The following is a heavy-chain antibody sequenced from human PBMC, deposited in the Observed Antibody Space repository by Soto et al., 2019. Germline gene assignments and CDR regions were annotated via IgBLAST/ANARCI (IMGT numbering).Heavy chain of an antibody. D-gene: IGHD5-18*01. J-gene: IGHJ6*02. CDR2: ISAYNGNT. CDR3: AREGRNTAIFVFYYYGMDV. Sequence: ASVKVSCKASGYTFTSYGISWVRQAPGQGLDWMGWISAYNGNTNYAQKLQGRVTMTTDTSTSTAYMELRSLRSDDTAVYYCAREGRNTAIFVFYYYGMDVWGQGTTVTVSS. CDR1: GYTFTSYG. V-gene: IGHV1-18*01.